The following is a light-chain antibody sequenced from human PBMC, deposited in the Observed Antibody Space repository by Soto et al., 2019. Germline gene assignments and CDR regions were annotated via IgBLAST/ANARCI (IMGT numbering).Light chain of an antibody. J-gene: IGLJ2*01. CDR2: EAN. Sequence: SALTQPASVSGSPGQSITISCTGTSSDVGSYNLVSWYQQLPGKAPNLIIYEANKRPAGVSNRFSGSKSGNTASLTISGLQAEDAAEYYCSSYAGYSTSVVFGGGTKVTVL. V-gene: IGLV2-23*01. CDR3: SSYAGYSTSVV. CDR1: SSDVGSYNL.